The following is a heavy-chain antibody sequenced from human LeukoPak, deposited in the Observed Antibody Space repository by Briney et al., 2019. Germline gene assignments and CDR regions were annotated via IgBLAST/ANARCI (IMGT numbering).Heavy chain of an antibody. CDR1: GGSISSYY. D-gene: IGHD6-6*01. V-gene: IGHV4-59*12. J-gene: IGHJ4*02. CDR2: IYHSGST. Sequence: SETLSLTCTVSGGSISSYYWSWIRQPPGKGLEWIGYIYHSGSTYYNPSLKSRVTISVDRSKNQFSLKLSSVTAADTAVYYCARDRVAARYFDYWGQGTLVTVSS. CDR3: ARDRVAARYFDY.